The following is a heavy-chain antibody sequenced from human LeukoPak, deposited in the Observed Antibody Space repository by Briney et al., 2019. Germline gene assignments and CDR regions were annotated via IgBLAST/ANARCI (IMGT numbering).Heavy chain of an antibody. D-gene: IGHD3-22*01. CDR3: ARKLLQYDRSGPSFDN. V-gene: IGHV3-23*01. J-gene: IGHJ4*02. CDR2: ISGDSVVT. Sequence: PGGTLRLSCAASGFSSSNYAMSWVRQAPGKGPEWVSAISGDSVVTLYTDSAKGRFIISRDNSKYTLYLQLSSLRAEDTAVYYCARKLLQYDRSGPSFDNWGQGTLVSVSS. CDR1: GFSSSNYA.